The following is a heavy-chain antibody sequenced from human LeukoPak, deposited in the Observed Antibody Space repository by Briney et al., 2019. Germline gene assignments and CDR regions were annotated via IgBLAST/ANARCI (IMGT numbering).Heavy chain of an antibody. CDR1: GYTFTTYT. J-gene: IGHJ4*02. D-gene: IGHD3-10*01. CDR3: ARGPMWGSGNYYIDY. Sequence: ASVKVSCKASGYTFTTYTINWVRQAPGQGLEWMGWISADNGNTNYAQRLQGRVTMTTDTSTSTAYMELRSLRSDDTAVYYCARGPMWGSGNYYIDYWGRGTLVTVSS. CDR2: ISADNGNT. V-gene: IGHV1-18*01.